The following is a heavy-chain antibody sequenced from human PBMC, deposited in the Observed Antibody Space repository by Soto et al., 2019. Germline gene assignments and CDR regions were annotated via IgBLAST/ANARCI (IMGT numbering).Heavy chain of an antibody. V-gene: IGHV5-51*01. CDR2: IYPGDSDT. Sequence: GESLKISCKGSGYTFTSYWIGWVGQMPGKGLEWVGIIYPGDSDTRYSPSSQGHVTFSADKSISTAYLQWSSLKASDTAMYYCARLTAAAGTEFYSGMDVWGQGTRVTVSS. J-gene: IGHJ6*02. CDR3: ARLTAAAGTEFYSGMDV. CDR1: GYTFTSYW. D-gene: IGHD6-13*01.